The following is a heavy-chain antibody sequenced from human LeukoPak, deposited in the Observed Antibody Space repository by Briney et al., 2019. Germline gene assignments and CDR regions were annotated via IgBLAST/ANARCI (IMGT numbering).Heavy chain of an antibody. J-gene: IGHJ3*02. D-gene: IGHD3-22*01. CDR2: VFPGDSNP. CDR3: ASDSYFSDTSGNAFDI. V-gene: IGHV5-51*01. Sequence: GESLKISCKGSGYSFATYWVGWVRQMPGKGLEWMGIVFPGDSNPRYSPSFQGQVTLSVDRSINTAYLQWSSLKASDTATHYCASDSYFSDTSGNAFDIWGQGTMVTVSS. CDR1: GYSFATYW.